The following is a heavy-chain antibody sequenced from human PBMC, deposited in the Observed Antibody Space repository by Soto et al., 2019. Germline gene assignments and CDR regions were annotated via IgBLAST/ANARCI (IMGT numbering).Heavy chain of an antibody. CDR1: GYTFINYY. CDR2: INPSGGET. Sequence: QVQLVQSGAEVKKPGASVRLSCKASGYTFINYYLNWVRQAPGQGLEWMGVINPSGGETSLAQKFQGRVTMTRDASTTTVHMDLNSLTSEDTALYYCARTTVAAASPLQHWGQGTLVTVSS. V-gene: IGHV1-46*01. CDR3: ARTTVAAASPLQH. J-gene: IGHJ1*01. D-gene: IGHD6-13*01.